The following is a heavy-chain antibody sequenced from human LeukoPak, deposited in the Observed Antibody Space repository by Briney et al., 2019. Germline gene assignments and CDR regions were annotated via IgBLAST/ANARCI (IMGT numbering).Heavy chain of an antibody. V-gene: IGHV3-48*03. CDR2: ISSSGSTI. Sequence: TGGSLRLSCAASGFTFSSYEMNWVRQAPGKGLEWVSYISSSGSTIYYADSVKGRFTISRDNAKNSLYLQMNSPRAEDTAVYYCAVTTGLIDDYWGQGTLVTVSS. J-gene: IGHJ4*02. CDR3: AVTTGLIDDY. D-gene: IGHD4-17*01. CDR1: GFTFSSYE.